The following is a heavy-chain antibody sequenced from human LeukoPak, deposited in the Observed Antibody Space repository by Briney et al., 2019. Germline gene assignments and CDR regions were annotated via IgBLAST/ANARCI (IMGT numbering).Heavy chain of an antibody. CDR2: ISTYNGNT. Sequence: ASVKVSCKASGYTFANYGVNWVRQAPGQGLEWMGWISTYNGNTNYAQRLQGRVTMTTDTSTSTVYMDLRSLRSDDTAVFYCATEVPHCSGGTCYFGWFDPWGQGTLVTVSS. CDR1: GYTFANYG. J-gene: IGHJ5*02. V-gene: IGHV1-18*01. D-gene: IGHD2-15*01. CDR3: ATEVPHCSGGTCYFGWFDP.